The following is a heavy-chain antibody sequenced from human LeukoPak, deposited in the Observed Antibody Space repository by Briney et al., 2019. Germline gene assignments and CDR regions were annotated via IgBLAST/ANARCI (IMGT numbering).Heavy chain of an antibody. D-gene: IGHD3-9*01. CDR3: ARHPTGYPNWFDP. CDR2: FHSSGST. V-gene: IGHV4-39*01. J-gene: IGHJ5*02. Sequence: PSETLSLTCIVSGGSISLSSFSWAWVRQPPGKRLEWIGAFHSSGSTYYNPSLESRVTISIDTSKIQFSLKLISLTAADTAVYYCARHPTGYPNWFDPWGPGILVTVSS. CDR1: GGSISLSSFS.